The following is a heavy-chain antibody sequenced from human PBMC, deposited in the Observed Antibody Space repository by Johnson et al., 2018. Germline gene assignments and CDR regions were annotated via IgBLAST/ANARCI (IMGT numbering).Heavy chain of an antibody. CDR1: GFTFSRYS. J-gene: IGHJ6*03. CDR2: PLYDGRKK. V-gene: IGHV3-30*04. CDR3: AREGFYYYYLDV. D-gene: IGHD3-3*01. Sequence: VQLVETGGGVVQPGRSLRLSCAASGFTFSRYSLHWVRQAPGKGLEWVAVPLYDGRKKNHVVPVKGRFTISRDNSKNTLHLQMNSLRAEDTAVYYCAREGFYYYYLDVWGKGTTVTVSS.